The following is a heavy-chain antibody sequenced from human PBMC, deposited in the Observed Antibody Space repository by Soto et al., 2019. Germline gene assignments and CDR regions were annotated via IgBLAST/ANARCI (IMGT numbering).Heavy chain of an antibody. Sequence: GGSLRLSCAASGFTFSSYAMHWVRQAPGKGLEWVSSISSSSSYIYYADSVKGRFTISRDNAKNSLYLQMNSLRAEDTAVYYCARDTTGYSSNPSPFDYWGQGTLVTVSS. CDR1: GFTFSSYA. CDR3: ARDTTGYSSNPSPFDY. V-gene: IGHV3-21*01. CDR2: ISSSSSYI. J-gene: IGHJ4*02. D-gene: IGHD6-13*01.